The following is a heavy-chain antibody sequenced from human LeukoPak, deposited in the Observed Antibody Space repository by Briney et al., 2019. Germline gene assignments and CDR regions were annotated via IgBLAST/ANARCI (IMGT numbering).Heavy chain of an antibody. Sequence: PVGSLRLSCAASIVTFSIYWMSCGRQAPGRGLECVSNIEQDGSEKYYVDSVKGRFTISRDNAKNSLYLQMNNLRAEDTAVYYCARDMGSAAGIRWFDPWGQGTLVTVSS. CDR1: IVTFSIYW. D-gene: IGHD6-13*01. J-gene: IGHJ5*02. CDR2: IEQDGSEK. CDR3: ARDMGSAAGIRWFDP. V-gene: IGHV3-7*01.